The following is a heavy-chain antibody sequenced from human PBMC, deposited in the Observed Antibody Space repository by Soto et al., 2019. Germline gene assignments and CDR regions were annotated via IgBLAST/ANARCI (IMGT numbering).Heavy chain of an antibody. J-gene: IGHJ4*01. CDR3: ARDRKGYCSDGSCYSHFDY. CDR1: GYTFTGYY. D-gene: IGHD2-15*01. Sequence: ASVKVSCKASGYTFTGYYMHWVRQAPGQGLEWMGWINPNSGGTNYAQKFQGWVTMTRDTSISTAYMELSRLRSDDTAVYYCARDRKGYCSDGSCYSHFDYRCQRTLVTVSS. CDR2: INPNSGGT. V-gene: IGHV1-2*04.